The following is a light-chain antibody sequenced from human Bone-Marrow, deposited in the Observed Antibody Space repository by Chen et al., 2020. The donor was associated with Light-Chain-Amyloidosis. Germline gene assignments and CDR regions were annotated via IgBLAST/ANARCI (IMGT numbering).Light chain of an antibody. V-gene: IGLV2-23*02. Sequence: SALTPPAPVSGSPGPPLPAHSAAPSSDVGVYNLVSWYQQHPGKAPKLMIYEVTKRPSGVSTRFSGSKSGNTASLTISGLQAEDEADYYCCSYQGCCNPYVFGTGTKVTVL. J-gene: IGLJ1*01. CDR3: CSYQGCCNPYV. CDR2: EVT. CDR1: SSDVGVYNL.